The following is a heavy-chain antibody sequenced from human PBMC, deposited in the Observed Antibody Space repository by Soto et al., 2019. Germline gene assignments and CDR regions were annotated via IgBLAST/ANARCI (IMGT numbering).Heavy chain of an antibody. CDR2: IYHTGNT. Sequence: SETLSLTCTVSGGSISDDSYWSWIRQTPGKGLEWIGYIYHTGNTYYNPSPRSRVSISVDKSKSQSSLKLISVTAADTAVYFCARDEYQLLSSVSWFDSWGQGTRVTSPQ. V-gene: IGHV4-30-4*01. CDR1: GGSISDDSY. D-gene: IGHD2-2*01. CDR3: ARDEYQLLSSVSWFDS. J-gene: IGHJ5*01.